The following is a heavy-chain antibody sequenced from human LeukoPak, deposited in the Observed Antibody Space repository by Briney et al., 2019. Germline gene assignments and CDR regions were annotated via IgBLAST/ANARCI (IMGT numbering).Heavy chain of an antibody. CDR3: AKDIHRAPIAADGTNFDY. Sequence: GGSLRLSCAASGFSFNAYGMHWVRQAPGKGLEWVSGISWNSGSIAYADSVKGRFTISRDNAKNSLYLQMNSLRAEDTALYYCAKDIHRAPIAADGTNFDYWGQGTLVTVSS. CDR2: ISWNSGSI. CDR1: GFSFNAYG. D-gene: IGHD6-13*01. V-gene: IGHV3-9*01. J-gene: IGHJ4*02.